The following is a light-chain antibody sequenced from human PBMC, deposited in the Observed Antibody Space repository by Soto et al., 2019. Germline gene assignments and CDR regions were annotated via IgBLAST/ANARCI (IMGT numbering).Light chain of an antibody. V-gene: IGKV1-39*01. CDR1: QSISTF. Sequence: IQLTQSPSSLSGSVGDRVTITCGASQSISTFLNWYVQKPGKAPKLLIYGSSSLQSGVPSRFSGSGSGTDFTLTISSLQAEDIAAYYCQQSYSSVWTFGQGTKVDIK. CDR3: QQSYSSVWT. CDR2: GSS. J-gene: IGKJ1*01.